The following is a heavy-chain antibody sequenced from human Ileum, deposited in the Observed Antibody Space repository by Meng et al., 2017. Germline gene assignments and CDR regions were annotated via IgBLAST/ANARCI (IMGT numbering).Heavy chain of an antibody. V-gene: IGHV3-74*03. J-gene: IGHJ5*02. Sequence: VHQAQAGVGVLHPGASLRLACTASGLTFSSSWMHWVRQVPGKGLVWVSRIKYDGSITMYADFVKGRFTISRDNAKNTLYLQMNNLRAEDTAVYYCARSDWFDPWGQGTLVTVSS. CDR1: GLTFSSSW. CDR3: ARSDWFDP. CDR2: IKYDGSIT.